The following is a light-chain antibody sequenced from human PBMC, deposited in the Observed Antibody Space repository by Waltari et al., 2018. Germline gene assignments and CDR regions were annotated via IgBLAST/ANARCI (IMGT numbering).Light chain of an antibody. Sequence: VVTQSPATLSLSPGERATLSCMASQNVTTNLAWYQQKPGQAPRLLIYGASTRATDTPTRFSGSGSGTEFTLTISSLQSEDFAVYYRQHHTRSLWTFGQGTKVEI. J-gene: IGKJ1*01. CDR3: QHHTRSLWT. CDR2: GAS. V-gene: IGKV3-15*01. CDR1: QNVTTN.